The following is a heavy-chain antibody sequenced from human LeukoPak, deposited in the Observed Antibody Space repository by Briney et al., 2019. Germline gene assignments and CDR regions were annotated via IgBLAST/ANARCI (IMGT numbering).Heavy chain of an antibody. CDR3: ARDLKHYYDSSGSG. V-gene: IGHV3-53*01. CDR1: GFTVSNNY. CDR2: IYSGGNT. D-gene: IGHD3-22*01. Sequence: GGSLRLSCAASGFTVSNNYMNWVRQAPGKGLEWVSVIYSGGNTYYADSVKGRFTISRDNSKNTLYLQMNSLSAEDTAMYYCARDLKHYYDSSGSGWGQGTLVTVSS. J-gene: IGHJ4*02.